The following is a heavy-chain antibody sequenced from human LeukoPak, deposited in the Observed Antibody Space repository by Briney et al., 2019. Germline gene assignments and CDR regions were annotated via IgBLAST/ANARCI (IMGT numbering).Heavy chain of an antibody. D-gene: IGHD1-26*01. CDR1: GFTFSSYA. J-gene: IGHJ4*02. Sequence: GRSLRLSCAASGFTFSSYAMHWVRQAPVKGLEWVAVISYDGSNKYYADSVKGRFTISRDNSKNTLYLQMNSLRAEDTAVYYCARDSTDGVIPRELHPPFDYWGQGTLVTVSS. CDR2: ISYDGSNK. V-gene: IGHV3-30-3*01. CDR3: ARDSTDGVIPRELHPPFDY.